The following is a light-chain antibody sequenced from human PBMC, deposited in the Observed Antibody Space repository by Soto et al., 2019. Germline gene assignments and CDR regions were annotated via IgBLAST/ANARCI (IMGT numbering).Light chain of an antibody. CDR2: DVS. CDR1: SSDVGGYDY. V-gene: IGLV2-14*03. J-gene: IGLJ1*01. Sequence: QSALTQPASVSGSPGQSISISCTGTSSDVGGYDYVSWYQQHPDKAPKLMIYDVSHRPSGVSTRFSGSKSGNTASLTISGLQAEDEADYYCSSYTGSSNSFVFGTGTKLTV. CDR3: SSYTGSSNSFV.